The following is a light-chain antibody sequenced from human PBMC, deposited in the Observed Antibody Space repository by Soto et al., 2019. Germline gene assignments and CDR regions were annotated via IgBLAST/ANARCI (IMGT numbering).Light chain of an antibody. V-gene: IGKV3-15*01. CDR1: QNVNRD. Sequence: EIVMTQSPATLSVSPGERATLSCRASQNVNRDLAWYQQTPGQAPRLLIYGASTRATGIPARFSGGGSGTAFTLTISSLQSEDFAVYYCHQYNKWPPRYTFGQGTKLEIK. CDR2: GAS. J-gene: IGKJ2*01. CDR3: HQYNKWPPRYT.